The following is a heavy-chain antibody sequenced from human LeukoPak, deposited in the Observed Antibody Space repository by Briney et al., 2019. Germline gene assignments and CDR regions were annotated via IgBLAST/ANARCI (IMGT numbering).Heavy chain of an antibody. CDR1: GFTYSHNG. J-gene: IGHJ4*02. V-gene: IGHV3-33*05. D-gene: IGHD1-26*01. CDR3: ARYTSNVVGKRHYFDY. CDR2: IQYDGNTI. Sequence: GGSLRLSCVASGFTYSHNGMHWVRQAPGKGLEWVAFIQYDGNTIFYADSVKGRFTISRDNAKNTLYLQMNSLRAEDTAVYYCARYTSNVVGKRHYFDYWGQGTLVTVSS.